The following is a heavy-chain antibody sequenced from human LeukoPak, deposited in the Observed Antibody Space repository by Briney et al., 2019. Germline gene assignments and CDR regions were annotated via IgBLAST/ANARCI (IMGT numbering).Heavy chain of an antibody. V-gene: IGHV5-51*01. J-gene: IGHJ4*02. Sequence: GESLRISCKGSAYSFTSYWIAWVRQMPGQGLEWMGIIYPGDSDTRYSPSFQGQVTISADKSISTAYLQWSSLKASDTAMYYCARQDGDGLYFFDYWGQGTLVTVSS. CDR3: ARQDGDGLYFFDY. D-gene: IGHD5-24*01. CDR2: IYPGDSDT. CDR1: AYSFTSYW.